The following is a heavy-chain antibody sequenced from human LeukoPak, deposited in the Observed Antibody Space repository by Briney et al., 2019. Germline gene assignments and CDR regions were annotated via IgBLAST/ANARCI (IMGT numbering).Heavy chain of an antibody. D-gene: IGHD3-9*01. CDR3: ARFAYFNILTVYLDY. CDR1: RYGFTRYW. Sequence: GQSLQFSSHGPRYGFTRYWISWARQMPVKGLEWMGGIAHSASSTNYSPSIQGHGTISADKTISTAYLQWSSLQASDTAMDCCARFAYFNILTVYLDYWGKGALGPV. V-gene: IGHV5-10-1*01. J-gene: IGHJ4*02. CDR2: IAHSASST.